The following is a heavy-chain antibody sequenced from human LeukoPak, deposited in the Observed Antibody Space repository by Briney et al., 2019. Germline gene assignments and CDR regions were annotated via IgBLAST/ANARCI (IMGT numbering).Heavy chain of an antibody. J-gene: IGHJ6*02. Sequence: GGSLRLSCAASGFTFSSYAMHWVRQAPGKGLEWVAVISYDGSNKYYADSVKGRFTISRDNSKNTLYLQMNSLRAEDTAVYYCARWCGDYLGYYYGMDVWGQGTTVTVSS. D-gene: IGHD4-17*01. V-gene: IGHV3-30*04. CDR3: ARWCGDYLGYYYGMDV. CDR1: GFTFSSYA. CDR2: ISYDGSNK.